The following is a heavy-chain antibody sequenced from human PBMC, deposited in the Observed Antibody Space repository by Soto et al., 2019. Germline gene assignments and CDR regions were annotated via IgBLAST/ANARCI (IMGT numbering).Heavy chain of an antibody. D-gene: IGHD3-22*01. CDR3: ARDSRRSATYYYDSSGLSVRFDY. CDR1: GFTFSSYA. V-gene: IGHV3-23*01. CDR2: ISGSGGSI. Sequence: PGGSLRLSCAASGFTFSSYAMSWVRQAPGKGLEWVSAISGSGGSIYYADSVKGRFTISRDNAKNTLYLQMNSLRDEDTAVYYCARDSRRSATYYYDSSGLSVRFDYWGQGTLVTVSS. J-gene: IGHJ4*02.